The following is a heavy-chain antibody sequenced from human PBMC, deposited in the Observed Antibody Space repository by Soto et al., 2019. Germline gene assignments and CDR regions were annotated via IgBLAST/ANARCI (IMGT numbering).Heavy chain of an antibody. CDR1: GFTFSSYG. J-gene: IGHJ4*02. CDR3: ARDFPDGYDLAAFDY. CDR2: ISSSSSYI. Sequence: GGSLRLSCAASGFTFSSYGMHWVRQAPGKGLEWVSSISSSSSYIYYADSVKGRFTISRDNAKNSLYLQMNSLRAEDTAVYYCARDFPDGYDLAAFDYWGQGTLVTVSS. D-gene: IGHD5-12*01. V-gene: IGHV3-21*01.